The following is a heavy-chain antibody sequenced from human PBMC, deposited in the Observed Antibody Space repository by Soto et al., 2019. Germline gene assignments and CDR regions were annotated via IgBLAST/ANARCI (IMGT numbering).Heavy chain of an antibody. V-gene: IGHV3-30-3*01. CDR3: ARADDYVDRYYYYGLDV. CDR2: ISFDGNHQ. Sequence: PGGSLRLSCAASGFTFKNYALHWVRQAPGKGLEWVAVISFDGNHQYYADSVKGRFTISRDDFKNTVFLQMTSLRPEDAALYFCARADDYVDRYYYYGLDVWGKGTTGTVSS. J-gene: IGHJ6*04. CDR1: GFTFKNYA. D-gene: IGHD4-17*01.